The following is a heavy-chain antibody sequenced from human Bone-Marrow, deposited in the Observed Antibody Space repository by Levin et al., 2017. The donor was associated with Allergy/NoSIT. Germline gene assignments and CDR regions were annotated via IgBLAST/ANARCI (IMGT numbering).Heavy chain of an antibody. CDR3: ARDWGGSYNTYDY. D-gene: IGHD3-10*01. CDR1: GFTFSDYS. V-gene: IGHV3-21*01. J-gene: IGHJ4*02. Sequence: GGSLRLSCATSGFTFSDYSMNWVRQAPGKGLEWVSSVGTTSDYIFYRDSVKGRFTVSRDNAKNSLYLQMDSLRAEDTAVYYCARDWGGSYNTYDYWGQGTLVTVSS. CDR2: VGTTSDYI.